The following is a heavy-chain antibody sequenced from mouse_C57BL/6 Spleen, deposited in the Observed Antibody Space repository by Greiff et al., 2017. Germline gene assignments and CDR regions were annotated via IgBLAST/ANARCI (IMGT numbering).Heavy chain of an antibody. D-gene: IGHD4-1*01. Sequence: VQLKESGGGLVQPGGSLKLSCAASGFTFSDYGMHWVRQAPEKGLEWVAYIRSGSSTTYYADTVKGRFTISRDNAKNTLFLQMTSLRSEDTAMYYCARLTGTGFAYWGQGTLVTVSA. V-gene: IGHV5-17*01. J-gene: IGHJ3*01. CDR3: ARLTGTGFAY. CDR1: GFTFSDYG. CDR2: IRSGSSTT.